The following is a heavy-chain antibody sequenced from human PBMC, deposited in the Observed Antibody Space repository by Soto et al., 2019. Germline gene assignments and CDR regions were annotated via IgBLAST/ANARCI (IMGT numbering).Heavy chain of an antibody. V-gene: IGHV4-30-4*01. CDR2: IYYSGSA. CDR3: ATAPPNCTNGVCYGFDY. D-gene: IGHD2-8*01. Sequence: SETLSLTGTVSGGSISSGDYYWSWIRQPPGKGLEWIGYIYYSGSAYYNPSLKSRVTISVDTSKNQFSLKLSSVTAADTAVYYCATAPPNCTNGVCYGFDYWGQGTLVTVSS. CDR1: GGSISSGDYY. J-gene: IGHJ4*02.